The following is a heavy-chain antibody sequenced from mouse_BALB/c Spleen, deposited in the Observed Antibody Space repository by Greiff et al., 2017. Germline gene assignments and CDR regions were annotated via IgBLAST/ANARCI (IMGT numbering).Heavy chain of an antibody. V-gene: IGHV3-2*02. Sequence: DVKLVESGPGLVKPSQSLSLTCTVTGYSITSDYAWNWIRQFPGNKLEWMGYISYSGSTSYNPSLKSRISITRDTSKNQFFLQLNSVTTEDTATYYCARCYGTYAMDYWGQGTSVTVSS. CDR2: ISYSGST. D-gene: IGHD1-1*02. CDR1: GYSITSDYA. CDR3: ARCYGTYAMDY. J-gene: IGHJ4*01.